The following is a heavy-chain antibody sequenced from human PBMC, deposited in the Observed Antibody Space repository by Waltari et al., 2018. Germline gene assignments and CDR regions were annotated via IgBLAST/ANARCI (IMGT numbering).Heavy chain of an antibody. CDR1: GYSISSGYY. Sequence: QVQLQESGPGLVKPSETLSLTCAVSGYSISSGYYWGWIRQPPGKGLEWIGSIYHSGSTYYNPSLKSRVTISVDTSKNQFSLKLSSVTAADTAVYYCARATGVTTVTTLRYHDAFDIWGQGTMVTVS. D-gene: IGHD4-17*01. J-gene: IGHJ3*02. CDR2: IYHSGST. CDR3: ARATGVTTVTTLRYHDAFDI. V-gene: IGHV4-38-2*01.